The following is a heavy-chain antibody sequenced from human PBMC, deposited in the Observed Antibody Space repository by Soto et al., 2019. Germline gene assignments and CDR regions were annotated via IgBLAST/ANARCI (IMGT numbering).Heavy chain of an antibody. J-gene: IGHJ6*03. CDR3: ARDRGPWTTVTTDYYYYMDV. CDR1: GGTFSSYT. V-gene: IGHV1-69*04. Sequence: GASVKVSCKASGGTFSSYTISWVQQATGQGIEWMGRIIPILGIANYAQQFQGRVTITADKSTSTAYMELSSLRSEDTAVYYCARDRGPWTTVTTDYYYYMDVWGKGTTLTVSS. CDR2: IIPILGIA. D-gene: IGHD4-4*01.